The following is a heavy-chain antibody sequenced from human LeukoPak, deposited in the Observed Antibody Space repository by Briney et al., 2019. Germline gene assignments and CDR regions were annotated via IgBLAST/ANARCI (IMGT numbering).Heavy chain of an antibody. Sequence: GGSLRLSCAASGFTFSSYGMHWVRQAPGKGLEWVAVISYDGSNKYYADSVKGRFTISRDNSENTLYLQMNSLRAEDTAVYYCSSSGYFDYWGQGTLVTVSS. CDR1: GFTFSSYG. J-gene: IGHJ4*02. D-gene: IGHD3-22*01. CDR2: ISYDGSNK. CDR3: SSSGYFDY. V-gene: IGHV3-30*03.